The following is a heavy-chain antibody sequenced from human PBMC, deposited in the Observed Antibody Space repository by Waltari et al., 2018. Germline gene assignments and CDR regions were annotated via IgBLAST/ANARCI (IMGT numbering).Heavy chain of an antibody. Sequence: QVQLQQWGAGLLKPSETLSLTCAVYGGSFSVYYWTWIRQPQWKGLEWIGEINHSGSTNYNPSLKSRVTISVDTSKNQFSLKLSSVTAADTAVYYCARGPHYDFWSGWRNDAFDIWGQGTMVTVSS. J-gene: IGHJ3*02. CDR3: ARGPHYDFWSGWRNDAFDI. V-gene: IGHV4-34*01. CDR2: INHSGST. D-gene: IGHD3-3*01. CDR1: GGSFSVYY.